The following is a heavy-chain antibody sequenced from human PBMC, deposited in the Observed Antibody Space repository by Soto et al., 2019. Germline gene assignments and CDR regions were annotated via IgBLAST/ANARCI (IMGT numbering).Heavy chain of an antibody. CDR3: ARDQTDSSGYYYFDY. Sequence: ETLSLTCTVSGGSISSYYWSWIRQPPGKGLEWIGYIDYSGSTNYNPSLKSRVTISVDTSKNQFSLKLSSVTAADTAVYYCARDQTDSSGYYYFDYWGQGTLVTVSS. CDR1: GGSISSYY. D-gene: IGHD3-22*01. CDR2: IDYSGST. J-gene: IGHJ4*02. V-gene: IGHV4-59*01.